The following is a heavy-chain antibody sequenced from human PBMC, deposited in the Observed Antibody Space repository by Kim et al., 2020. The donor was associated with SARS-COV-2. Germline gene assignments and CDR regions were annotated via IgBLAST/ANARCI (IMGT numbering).Heavy chain of an antibody. J-gene: IGHJ4*02. Sequence: GGSLRLSCTASGFTFGDYAMSWVRQAPGKGLEWVGFIRSKAYGGTTEYAASVKGRFTISRDDSKSIAYLQMNSLKTEDTAVYYCTRAYVRGIAAAGYLYWGQGTLVTGSS. CDR1: GFTFGDYA. CDR3: TRAYVRGIAAAGYLY. CDR2: IRSKAYGGTT. V-gene: IGHV3-49*04. D-gene: IGHD6-13*01.